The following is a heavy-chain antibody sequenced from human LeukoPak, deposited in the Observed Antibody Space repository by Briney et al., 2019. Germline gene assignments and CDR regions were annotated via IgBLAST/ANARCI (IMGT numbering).Heavy chain of an antibody. Sequence: ASVKVSCKASGYTFTGYYMHWVRQAPGQGLEWMGWINPNSGGTNYAQKFQGRVTMTRDTSISTAYMELSRLRSDDTAVYYCARERRYCSGGSCPHGMDVWGQGTTVAVSS. CDR3: ARERRYCSGGSCPHGMDV. D-gene: IGHD2-15*01. CDR1: GYTFTGYY. V-gene: IGHV1-2*02. CDR2: INPNSGGT. J-gene: IGHJ6*02.